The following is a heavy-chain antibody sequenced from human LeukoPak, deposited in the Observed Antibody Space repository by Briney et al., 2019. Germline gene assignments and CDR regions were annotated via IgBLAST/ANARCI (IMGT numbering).Heavy chain of an antibody. J-gene: IGHJ4*02. CDR1: GDSISGYY. D-gene: IGHD4-11*01. CDR3: ARLRGNYFPDY. CDR2: IYYSGSI. Sequence: PSETLSLTCTVSGDSISGYYWTWIRQPPGKGLEWIGHIYYSGSINYNPSLKSRLTISVDTSKNQFSLRLSSVTAADTAVYYCARLRGNYFPDYWGQGTLVTVSS. V-gene: IGHV4-59*01.